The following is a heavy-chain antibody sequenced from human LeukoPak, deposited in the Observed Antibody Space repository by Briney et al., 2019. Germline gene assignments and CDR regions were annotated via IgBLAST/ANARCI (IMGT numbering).Heavy chain of an antibody. D-gene: IGHD1-26*01. J-gene: IGHJ2*01. CDR1: GFTFSSYA. V-gene: IGHV3-23*01. Sequence: PGGSLRLSCAASGFTFSSYAMSWDRQAPGKGLEWVSVISDSGGSTYYADSVKGRFTISRDNSKNTLYLQMNSLRAEDTAVYYCAKDRPTTIHWYFDLWGRGTLVTVSS. CDR2: ISDSGGST. CDR3: AKDRPTTIHWYFDL.